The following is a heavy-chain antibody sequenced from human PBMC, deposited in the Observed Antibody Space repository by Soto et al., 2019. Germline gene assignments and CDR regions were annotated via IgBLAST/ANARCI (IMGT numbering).Heavy chain of an antibody. D-gene: IGHD3-22*01. CDR2: IKSEADGGTS. J-gene: IGHJ4*02. V-gene: IGHV3-15*01. CDR3: NSFYEFGGFYSKSLDY. Sequence: PGGSLRLSCAASGFTFSNVWMSWVRQAPGKGLEWVGRIKSEADGGTSDYAAPAKGRFTISRDDSKNTLYLQMNSLRTEDTAVYYCNSFYEFGGFYSKSLDYWGQGTLVTVSS. CDR1: GFTFSNVW.